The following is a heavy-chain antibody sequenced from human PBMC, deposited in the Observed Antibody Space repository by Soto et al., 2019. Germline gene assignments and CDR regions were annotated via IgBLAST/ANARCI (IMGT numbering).Heavy chain of an antibody. CDR2: IRSKAYGGTT. Sequence: GGSLRLSCTASGFTFGDYAMSWFRQAPGKGLEWVGFIRSKAYGGTTEYAASVKGRFTISRDDSKNIAHLQMNSLKTEDTAVYYCTRGPDILGYCSSTSCTYFDYWGQGTLVTVSS. D-gene: IGHD2-2*01. J-gene: IGHJ4*02. CDR1: GFTFGDYA. V-gene: IGHV3-49*03. CDR3: TRGPDILGYCSSTSCTYFDY.